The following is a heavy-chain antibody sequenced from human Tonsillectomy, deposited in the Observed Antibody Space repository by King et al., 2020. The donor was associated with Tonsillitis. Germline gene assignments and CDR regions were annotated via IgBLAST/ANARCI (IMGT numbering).Heavy chain of an antibody. D-gene: IGHD1-26*01. Sequence: VQLVESGGGLVKPGGSLRLSCAASGFTFNSYSMNWVRQAPGKGLEWVSSISSTSIYTHYADSVKGRFTISRDNAKNSLFLHMNSLRAEDTAVYYCASRSGNFLSAFDIWGQGTMVTVSS. CDR3: ASRSGNFLSAFDI. CDR2: ISSTSIYT. V-gene: IGHV3-21*01. J-gene: IGHJ3*02. CDR1: GFTFNSYS.